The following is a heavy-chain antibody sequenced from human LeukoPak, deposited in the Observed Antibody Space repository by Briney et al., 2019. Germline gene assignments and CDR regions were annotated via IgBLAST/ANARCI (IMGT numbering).Heavy chain of an antibody. CDR2: ISSSSSYI. J-gene: IGHJ4*02. Sequence: PGGSLRLSCAASGFTFSSYSMNWVRQAPGKGLEWVSSISSSSSYIYYADSVKGRFTISRDNAKNSLYLQMNSLRAEDTAVYYCARGGTGYCTSSICYFDYWGPGIQVTVSS. D-gene: IGHD2-2*01. CDR3: ARGGTGYCTSSICYFDY. CDR1: GFTFSSYS. V-gene: IGHV3-21*01.